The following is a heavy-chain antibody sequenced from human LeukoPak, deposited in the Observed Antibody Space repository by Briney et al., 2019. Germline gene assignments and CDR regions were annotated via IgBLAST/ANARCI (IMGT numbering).Heavy chain of an antibody. CDR2: ISPNSGGT. CDR3: ARAPANPTYYYDSSGSCPFGY. J-gene: IGHJ4*02. D-gene: IGHD3-22*01. Sequence: GASVKVSCKASGYTFTRYGISWVRQAPGQGLEWMGWISPNSGGTNYAQTFQGRVTMTRDTSITTAYLELSRLRSDDTAVYYCARAPANPTYYYDSSGSCPFGYWGQGTLVTVSS. V-gene: IGHV1-2*02. CDR1: GYTFTRYG.